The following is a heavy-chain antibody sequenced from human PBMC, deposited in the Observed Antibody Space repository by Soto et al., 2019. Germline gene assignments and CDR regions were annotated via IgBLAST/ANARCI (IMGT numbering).Heavy chain of an antibody. CDR3: ARRIPFGYGMDA. Sequence: EVQLVESGGGLVQPGGSLRLSCAASGFTFSSYAMHWVRQAPGKGLECVSAITSNGGNTDYASSVKGRFTISRDNSKNPLYLQMGSLRAEEMAVYYCARRIPFGYGMDAWGQGTTVTVSS. CDR2: ITSNGGNT. CDR1: GFTFSSYA. V-gene: IGHV3-64*01. D-gene: IGHD2-21*01. J-gene: IGHJ6*02.